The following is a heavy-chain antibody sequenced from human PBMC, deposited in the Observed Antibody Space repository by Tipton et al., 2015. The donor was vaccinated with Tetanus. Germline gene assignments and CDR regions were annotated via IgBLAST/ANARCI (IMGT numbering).Heavy chain of an antibody. V-gene: IGHV3-11*01. J-gene: IGHJ4*02. D-gene: IGHD5-24*01. CDR2: ISSSGSTI. CDR1: GFTFSDYY. Sequence: SLRLSCAASGFTFSDYYMSWIRQAPGKGLEWVSYISSSGSTIYYADSVKGRFTISRDNAKNSLYLQMNSLRAEDTAVYYCARGCRRDGYNFRSPSPGHTLNWSQGTLVTVSS. CDR3: ARGCRRDGYNFRSPSPGHTLN.